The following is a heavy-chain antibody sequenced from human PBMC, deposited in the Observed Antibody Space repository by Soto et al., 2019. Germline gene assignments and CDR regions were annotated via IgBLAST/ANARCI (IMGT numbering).Heavy chain of an antibody. CDR3: VRTWHGFDI. V-gene: IGHV3-74*01. CDR2: INGDGSYT. CDR1: GFTFSTYC. J-gene: IGHJ3*02. Sequence: EVQLVESGGGLVQPGGSLRLSCAASGFTFSTYCMHWVRQAPEKGLLCVSHINGDGSYTDFADSVKGRFTISRDNAKNTVYLQMQSLRVEDTAVYFCVRTWHGFDIWGPGTMVTVSS.